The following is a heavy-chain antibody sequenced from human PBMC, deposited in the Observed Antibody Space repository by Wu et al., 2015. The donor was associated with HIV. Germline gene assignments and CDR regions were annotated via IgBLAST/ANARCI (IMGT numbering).Heavy chain of an antibody. V-gene: IGHV1-18*01. CDR2: INTLTGVT. D-gene: IGHD3-10*01. J-gene: IGHJ4*02. CDR1: GYSFTTHG. Sequence: QVQLVQSGVEVKKPGASLKVSCKTSGYSFTTHGISWVRLVPGQGLQWMGWINTLTGVTSYQETFQGRVTMTRDTSINTAYMELSGLRSGDTALYYCSTFHEIQHYWGPGTLVAVSS. CDR3: STFHEIQHY.